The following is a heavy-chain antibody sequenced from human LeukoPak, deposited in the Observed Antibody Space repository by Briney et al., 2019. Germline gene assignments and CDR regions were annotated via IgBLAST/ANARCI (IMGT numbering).Heavy chain of an antibody. CDR3: ATDYYDSSGYYSSFNLFGGDY. Sequence: ASVKVSCKASGYTFTGYYMHWVRQAPGQGLEWMGWINPNSGGTNYAQKFQGRVTMTRDTSISTAYMELSRLRSDDTAVYYGATDYYDSSGYYSSFNLFGGDYWGQGTLVTVSS. J-gene: IGHJ4*02. V-gene: IGHV1-2*02. CDR2: INPNSGGT. D-gene: IGHD3-22*01. CDR1: GYTFTGYY.